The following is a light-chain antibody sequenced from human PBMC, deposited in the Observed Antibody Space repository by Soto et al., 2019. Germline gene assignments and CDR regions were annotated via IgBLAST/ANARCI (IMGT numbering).Light chain of an antibody. CDR3: GSYTTSSNYV. V-gene: IGLV2-14*03. CDR2: DVS. Sequence: QSVLTQPASVSGSPGQSITISCTGTISDVGSYNYVSWYQQYPGKAPKLMIYDVSTRPSGVSDRFSGSKSGNTASLTISGLRAEDEADYYCGSYTTSSNYVFGTGTNLTVL. J-gene: IGLJ1*01. CDR1: ISDVGSYNY.